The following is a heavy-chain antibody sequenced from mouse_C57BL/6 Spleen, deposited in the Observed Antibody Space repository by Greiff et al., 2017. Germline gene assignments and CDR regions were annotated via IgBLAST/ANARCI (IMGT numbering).Heavy chain of an antibody. Sequence: VQLKQSGPELVKPGASVKMSCKASGYTFTDYNMHWVKQSHGKSLEWIGYINPNNGGTSYNQKFKGKATLTVNKSSSTAYMELRSLTSEDSAVYYCARSEGGNLFAYWGQGTLVTVSA. CDR2: INPNNGGT. J-gene: IGHJ3*01. CDR3: ARSEGGNLFAY. CDR1: GYTFTDYN. D-gene: IGHD1-1*02. V-gene: IGHV1-22*01.